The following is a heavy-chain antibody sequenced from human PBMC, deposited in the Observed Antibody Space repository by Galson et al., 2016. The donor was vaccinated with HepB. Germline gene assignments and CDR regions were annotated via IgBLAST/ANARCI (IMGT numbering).Heavy chain of an antibody. CDR1: GYIFTNFW. Sequence: QSGAEVKKPGEPLKISCKTSGYIFTNFWIGWVRQTPAKGPELMGIIFPDDSDTRYSPPFQGQFTISADKSTSTAHLQWSSLKASDTAMYYCAAVVTHQGPYYFDSWGQGTLVTVSS. CDR3: AAVVTHQGPYYFDS. D-gene: IGHD4-23*01. CDR2: IFPDDSDT. J-gene: IGHJ4*02. V-gene: IGHV5-51*01.